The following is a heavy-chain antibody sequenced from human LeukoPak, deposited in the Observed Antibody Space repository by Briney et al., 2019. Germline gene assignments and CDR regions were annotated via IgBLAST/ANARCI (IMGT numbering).Heavy chain of an antibody. Sequence: ASVKVSCKASGYTFTGYYMHWVRQAPGQGLEWMGWINPSSGGTNYAQKFQGRVTMTRDTSISTAYMELSRLRSDDTAVYYCARDGTCNSTSCLLHGFDVWGQGTKVTVSS. J-gene: IGHJ3*01. CDR3: ARDGTCNSTSCLLHGFDV. V-gene: IGHV1-2*02. CDR2: INPSSGGT. CDR1: GYTFTGYY. D-gene: IGHD2-2*01.